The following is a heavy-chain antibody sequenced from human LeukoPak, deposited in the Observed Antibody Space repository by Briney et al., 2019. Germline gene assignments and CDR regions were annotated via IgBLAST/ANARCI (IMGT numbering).Heavy chain of an antibody. CDR2: IYHSGST. V-gene: IGHV4-38-2*02. D-gene: IGHD2-2*02. Sequence: PSETLSLTCTVSGYSISSGCYWGWIRQPPGKGLEWIGSIYHSGSTYYNPSLKSRVTISVDTSKNQFSLKLSSVTAADTAVYYCARAPGYCSSTSCHNDAFDIWGQGTMATVSS. CDR3: ARAPGYCSSTSCHNDAFDI. CDR1: GYSISSGCY. J-gene: IGHJ3*02.